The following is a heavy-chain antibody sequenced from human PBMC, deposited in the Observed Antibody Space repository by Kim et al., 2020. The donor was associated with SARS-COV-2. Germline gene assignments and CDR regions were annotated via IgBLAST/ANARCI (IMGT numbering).Heavy chain of an antibody. J-gene: IGHJ4*02. V-gene: IGHV3-7*01. D-gene: IGHD3-22*01. CDR3: ASWRRYYDGSSGDPDY. Sequence: GGSLRLSCAASGFTFSSYWMSWVRQAPGKGLEWVANIKQDGSEKYYVDSVKGRFTISRDNAKNSLYLQMNSLRAEDTAVYYCASWRRYYDGSSGDPDYWGQGTLVTVSS. CDR1: GFTFSSYW. CDR2: IKQDGSEK.